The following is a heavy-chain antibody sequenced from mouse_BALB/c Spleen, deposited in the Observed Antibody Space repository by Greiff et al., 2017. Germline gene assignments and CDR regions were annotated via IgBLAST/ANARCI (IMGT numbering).Heavy chain of an antibody. J-gene: IGHJ2*01. Sequence: EVQVVESGGGLVQPGGSRKLSCAASGFTFSSYGMSWVRQTPDKRLEWVATISSGGSYTYYPDSVKGRFTISRDNAKNTLYLQMSSLKSEDTAMYYCARSYGNYEGVDYWGQGTTLTVSS. D-gene: IGHD2-1*01. CDR1: GFTFSSYG. V-gene: IGHV5-6*01. CDR3: ARSYGNYEGVDY. CDR2: ISSGGSYT.